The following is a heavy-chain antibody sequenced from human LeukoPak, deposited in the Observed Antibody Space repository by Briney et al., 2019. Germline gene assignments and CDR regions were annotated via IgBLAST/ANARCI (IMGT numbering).Heavy chain of an antibody. CDR3: ARETSSWYGNWFDP. Sequence: PGGSLRLSCAASGFTFDDYGMSWVRQAPGKGLEWVSGINWNGGSTDYADSVKGRFTISRDNAKNSLYLQMNSLRAEDTALYHCARETSSWYGNWFDPWGQGTLVTVSS. D-gene: IGHD6-13*01. CDR2: INWNGGST. CDR1: GFTFDDYG. J-gene: IGHJ5*02. V-gene: IGHV3-20*01.